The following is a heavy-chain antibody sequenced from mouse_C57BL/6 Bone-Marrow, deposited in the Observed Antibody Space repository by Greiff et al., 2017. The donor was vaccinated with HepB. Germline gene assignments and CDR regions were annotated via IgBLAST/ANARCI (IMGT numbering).Heavy chain of an antibody. V-gene: IGHV5-9*01. CDR2: ISGGGGNT. J-gene: IGHJ1*03. CDR3: ARAFLERPTWYFDV. Sequence: EVKLVESGGGLVKPGGSLKLSCAASGFTFSSYTMSWVRQTPEKRLEWVATISGGGGNTYYPDSVKGRFTISRDNAKNTLYLQMSSLRSEDTALYYCARAFLERPTWYFDVWGTGTTVTVSS. CDR1: GFTFSSYT. D-gene: IGHD1-2*01.